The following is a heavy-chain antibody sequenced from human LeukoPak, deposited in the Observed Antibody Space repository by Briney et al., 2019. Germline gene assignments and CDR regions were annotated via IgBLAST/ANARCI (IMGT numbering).Heavy chain of an antibody. D-gene: IGHD6-13*01. CDR3: AKDRAIAAAGTSCFDY. J-gene: IGHJ4*02. Sequence: GGSLRLSCAASGFTFSSYAMSWVRQAPGKGLEWVSAISGSGGSTYYADSVKGRFTISRDNSKNTLYLQMNSLRAEDTAVYYCAKDRAIAAAGTSCFDYWGQGTLVTVSS. CDR2: ISGSGGST. CDR1: GFTFSSYA. V-gene: IGHV3-23*01.